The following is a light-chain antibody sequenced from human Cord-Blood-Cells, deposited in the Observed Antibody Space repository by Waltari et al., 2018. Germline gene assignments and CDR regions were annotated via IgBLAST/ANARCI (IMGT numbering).Light chain of an antibody. J-gene: IGKJ2*01. V-gene: IGKV4-1*01. CDR3: QQYYSTPYT. CDR2: WAS. Sequence: DIVMTQSPDSLAVSLGERATINCKSSQSVLYSSNNKNYLAWYQQKPGQPPKLLIYWASTRESGVPDRFRGSGSGTDFTLTISSLQAGDVAVYYCQQYYSTPYTFGQGTKLEIK. CDR1: QSVLYSSNNKNY.